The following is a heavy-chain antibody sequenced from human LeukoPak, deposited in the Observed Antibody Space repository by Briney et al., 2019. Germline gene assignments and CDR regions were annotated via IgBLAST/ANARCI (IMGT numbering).Heavy chain of an antibody. CDR3: ARGRYYYDSSGYYSGGRGDY. D-gene: IGHD3-22*01. J-gene: IGHJ4*02. V-gene: IGHV1-2*02. Sequence: GASVKVSCKASGYTFTDYYMHWVRQAPGPGLEWMGWINPYSGDTNYAQKFQGRVTITADKSTSTAYMELSSLRSEDTAVYYCARGRYYYDSSGYYSGGRGDYWGQGTLVTVSS. CDR2: INPYSGDT. CDR1: GYTFTDYY.